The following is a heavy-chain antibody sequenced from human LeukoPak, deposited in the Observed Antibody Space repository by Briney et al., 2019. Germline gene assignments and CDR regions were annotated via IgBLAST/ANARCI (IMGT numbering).Heavy chain of an antibody. Sequence: SETLSLTCAVSGGSLSSGGYSWSWIRQPPGTGLEWIGYIYHSGSTYYNPSLKSRVTISVDRSKNQFSLKLSSVTAADTAVYYCARAIVVVPAAIGRAFFDYWGQGTLVTVSS. CDR2: IYHSGST. CDR1: GGSLSSGGYS. CDR3: ARAIVVVPAAIGRAFFDY. V-gene: IGHV4-30-2*01. J-gene: IGHJ4*02. D-gene: IGHD2-2*01.